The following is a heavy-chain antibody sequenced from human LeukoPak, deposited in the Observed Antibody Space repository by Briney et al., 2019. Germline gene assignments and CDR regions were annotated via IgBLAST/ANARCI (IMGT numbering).Heavy chain of an antibody. CDR2: FDPEDGET. D-gene: IGHD6-13*01. V-gene: IGHV1-24*01. Sequence: GASVKVSSTVSGYTLTELTIHWVRQAPGNRREWRGGFDPEDGETIYPQKSRGKVTMTEYTSTDTAYMELSSLRPEDTAVYYCATVRGSSSWYLNYGGQRTLVTVSP. CDR3: ATVRGSSSWYLNY. J-gene: IGHJ4*02. CDR1: GYTLTELT.